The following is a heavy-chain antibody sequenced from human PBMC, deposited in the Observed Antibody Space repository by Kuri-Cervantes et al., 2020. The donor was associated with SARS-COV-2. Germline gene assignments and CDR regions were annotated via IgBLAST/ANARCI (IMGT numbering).Heavy chain of an antibody. CDR2: ISGSSTTI. CDR3: ARAYCGGDCFADY. J-gene: IGHJ4*02. V-gene: IGHV3-48*01. CDR1: EFTFGSYS. D-gene: IGHD2-21*02. Sequence: GGSLRLSCAASEFTFGSYSMSWVRQAPGKGLEWVSFISGSSTTINYADSVKGRFTISRDNSKNTLYLQMNSLRAEDTAVYYCARAYCGGDCFADYWGQGTLVTVSS.